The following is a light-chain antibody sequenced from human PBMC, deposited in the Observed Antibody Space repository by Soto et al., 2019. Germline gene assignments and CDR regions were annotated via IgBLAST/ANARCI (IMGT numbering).Light chain of an antibody. CDR2: DAS. CDR1: QRVDRW. J-gene: IGKJ1*01. V-gene: IGKV1-5*01. Sequence: DIQMTQSPATLSASVGDRVTITCRASQRVDRWLAWYQQKPGQAPKPLISDASTLESGVPSRFSGSGSVTEFTLTITSLQPDDFATYYCQQYKDYTYTFGQGPRWIS. CDR3: QQYKDYTYT.